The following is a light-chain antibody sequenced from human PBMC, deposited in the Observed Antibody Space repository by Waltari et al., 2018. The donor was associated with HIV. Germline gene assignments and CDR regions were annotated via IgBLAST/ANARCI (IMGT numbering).Light chain of an antibody. CDR3: SSNTTDNTWV. Sequence: QSVLTQPASVSGSPGQPLSTSCTGASSDINYFNSVSWYQQPTGKAPKLIIFEVTNRPSGVSSRLSGSKSGNTAFLTISGLQADDEADYYCSSNTTDNTWVFGGGTKVTVL. CDR1: SSDINYFNS. CDR2: EVT. V-gene: IGLV2-14*01. J-gene: IGLJ3*02.